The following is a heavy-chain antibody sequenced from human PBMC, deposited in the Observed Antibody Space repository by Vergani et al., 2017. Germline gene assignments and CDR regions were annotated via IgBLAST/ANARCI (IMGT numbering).Heavy chain of an antibody. CDR2: ISSSSSYT. Sequence: QVQLVESGGGLVKPGGSLRLSCAASGFTFSDYYMSWIRQAPGKGLEWVSYISSSSSYTNYADSVKGRFTISRDNAKNSLYLQMNSLRAEDTAVYYCARTSSSWHKYFDYWGQGTLVTVSS. CDR3: ARTSSSWHKYFDY. D-gene: IGHD6-13*01. V-gene: IGHV3-11*05. CDR1: GFTFSDYY. J-gene: IGHJ4*02.